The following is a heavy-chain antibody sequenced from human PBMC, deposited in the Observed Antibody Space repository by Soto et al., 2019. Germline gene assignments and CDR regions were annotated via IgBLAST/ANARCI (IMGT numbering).Heavy chain of an antibody. CDR2: ISSSSSYI. Sequence: GGSLRLSCAASGFTFSSYSMNWVRQAPGKGLEWVSSISSSSSYIYYADSVKGRFTISRDNAKNSLCLQMNSLRAEDTAVYYCARDLTGDAFDIWGQGTMVTVSS. J-gene: IGHJ3*02. CDR3: ARDLTGDAFDI. V-gene: IGHV3-21*01. D-gene: IGHD7-27*01. CDR1: GFTFSSYS.